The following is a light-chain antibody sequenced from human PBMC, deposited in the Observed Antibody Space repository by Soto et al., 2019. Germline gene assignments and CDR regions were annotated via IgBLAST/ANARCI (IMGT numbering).Light chain of an antibody. J-gene: IGKJ3*01. V-gene: IGKV3D-11*02. CDR1: QSVSSY. CDR2: DTS. Sequence: IVLTQSPATLSLSPGERATLSCRASQSVSSYLAWYQQKPGQAPRLLIYDTSNRATGIPARFSGSGPGTDFTLTISSLEPEDFAVYYCQQRGAFGPGTKVDIK. CDR3: QQRGA.